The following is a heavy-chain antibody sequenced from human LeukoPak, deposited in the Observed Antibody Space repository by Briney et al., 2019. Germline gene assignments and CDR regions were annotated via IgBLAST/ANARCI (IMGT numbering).Heavy chain of an antibody. CDR2: ITSSGTYI. V-gene: IGHV3-21*01. CDR1: GFTFNSRT. J-gene: IGHJ4*02. D-gene: IGHD6-13*01. Sequence: PGGSLRLSCAASGFTFNSRTMNWVRQAPGRELEWVSSITSSGTYIYYADSVKGRFTISRDSAKNSLYLQMNSLRAEDTAVYCCARDSIAAAAPFDCWGQGTLVTVSS. CDR3: ARDSIAAAAPFDC.